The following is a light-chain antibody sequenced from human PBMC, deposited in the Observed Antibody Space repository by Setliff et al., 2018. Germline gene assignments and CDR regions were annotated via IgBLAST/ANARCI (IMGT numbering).Light chain of an antibody. V-gene: IGLV2-14*01. CDR1: SSDIGDSNY. J-gene: IGLJ1*01. CDR3: SSYTTSSTGV. Sequence: QSALAQPASVSGSPGQSITISCTGASSDIGDSNYVSWYQQHPGKAPKLIIYDVSDRPSGVSHRFSGSKSGNTASLTISGLLAEDEADYYCSSYTTSSTGVFRTGTKVTVL. CDR2: DVS.